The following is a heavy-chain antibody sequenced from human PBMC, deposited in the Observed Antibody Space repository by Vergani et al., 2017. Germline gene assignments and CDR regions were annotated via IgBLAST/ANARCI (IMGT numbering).Heavy chain of an antibody. Sequence: QVQLQESGPGLVKPSETLSLTCTVSGGSISSYYWSWIRQPPGKGLEWIGYIYYSGSTNYNPSLKSRVTISVDTSKNQFSLKLSSVTAADTAVYYCARARWFGELLIGQDYWGQGTLVTVSS. D-gene: IGHD3-10*01. CDR3: ARARWFGELLIGQDY. J-gene: IGHJ4*02. CDR2: IYYSGST. CDR1: GGSISSYY. V-gene: IGHV4-59*12.